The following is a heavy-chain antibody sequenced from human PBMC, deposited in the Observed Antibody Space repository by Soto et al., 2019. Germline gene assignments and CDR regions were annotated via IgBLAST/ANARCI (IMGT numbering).Heavy chain of an antibody. D-gene: IGHD3-3*01. J-gene: IGHJ4*02. CDR2: IYYSGST. CDR3: ASSGVRFLEWLPTLGY. CDR1: GGSISSGGYY. Sequence: QVQLQESGPGLVKPSQTLSLTCTVSGGSISSGGYYWSWIRQHPGKGLEWIGYIYYSGSTYYNPSRRSRVTLSVDTSKNQFSLKLSSVTAADTAVYYCASSGVRFLEWLPTLGYWGQGTLVTVSS. V-gene: IGHV4-31*03.